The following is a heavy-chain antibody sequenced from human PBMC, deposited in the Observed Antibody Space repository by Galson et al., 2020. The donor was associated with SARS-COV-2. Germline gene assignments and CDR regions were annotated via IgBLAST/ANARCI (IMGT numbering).Heavy chain of an antibody. CDR2: IWYDGSNK. V-gene: IGHV3-33*01. CDR1: GFTFSSYG. CDR3: ARDPGYSSSCLDY. D-gene: IGHD6-13*01. J-gene: IGHJ4*02. Sequence: TGGSLRLSCAASGFTFSSYGMHWVRQAPGKGLEWVAVIWYDGSNKYYADSVKGRFTISRDNSKNTLYLQMNSLRAEDTAVYYCARDPGYSSSCLDYWGQGTLVTVSS.